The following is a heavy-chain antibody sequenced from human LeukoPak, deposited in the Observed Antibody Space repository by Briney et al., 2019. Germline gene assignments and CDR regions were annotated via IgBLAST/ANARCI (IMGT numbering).Heavy chain of an antibody. Sequence: GGSLRLSCAASGFTFSSYWMHWVRQAPGKGLVWVSRINSDGSSTSYADSVKGRFTISRDNAKNTLYLQMNSLRAEDTAVYYCAKVQSITIFGVVIDDAFDIWGQGTMVTVSS. CDR1: GFTFSSYW. CDR3: AKVQSITIFGVVIDDAFDI. V-gene: IGHV3-74*01. CDR2: INSDGSST. J-gene: IGHJ3*02. D-gene: IGHD3-3*01.